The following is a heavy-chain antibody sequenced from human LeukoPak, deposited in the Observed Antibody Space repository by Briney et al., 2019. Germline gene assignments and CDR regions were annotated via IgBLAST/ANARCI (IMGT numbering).Heavy chain of an antibody. Sequence: PSETLSLTCTVSGGSISSGDYYWSWIRQPPGKGLEWIGYIYYSGSTSYNPSLKSRVTILVDTSKNQFSLKLSSVTAADTAVYYCARQQLWFGEYGGGFDYWGQGTLVTVSS. D-gene: IGHD3-10*01. CDR2: IYYSGST. V-gene: IGHV4-30-4*08. J-gene: IGHJ4*02. CDR1: GGSISSGDYY. CDR3: ARQQLWFGEYGGGFDY.